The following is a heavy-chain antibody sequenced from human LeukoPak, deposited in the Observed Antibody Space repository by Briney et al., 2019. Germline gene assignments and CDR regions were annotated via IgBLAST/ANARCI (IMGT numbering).Heavy chain of an antibody. J-gene: IGHJ4*02. V-gene: IGHV1-69*05. CDR2: IIPIFGTA. D-gene: IGHD2-2*01. Sequence: SVKVSCKASGGIFSSYAISWVRQAPGQGPEWMGGIIPIFGTANYAQKFQGRVTITTDESTSTAYMELSSLRSDDTAVYYRARVYCSSTSCSPFDYWGQGTLVTVSS. CDR1: GGIFSSYA. CDR3: ARVYCSSTSCSPFDY.